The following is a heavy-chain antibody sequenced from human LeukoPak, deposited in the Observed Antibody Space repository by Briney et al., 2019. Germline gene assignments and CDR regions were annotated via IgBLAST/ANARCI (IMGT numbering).Heavy chain of an antibody. D-gene: IGHD4-17*01. V-gene: IGHV3-7*01. J-gene: IGHJ4*02. Sequence: PGGSLRLSCAASGFTFSSYWMSWVRQAPGKGLERVANIKQDGSEKYYVDSVKGRFTISRDNAKNSLYLQMNSLRAEDTAVYYCASASESTVTTGYDYWGQGTLVTVSS. CDR1: GFTFSSYW. CDR2: IKQDGSEK. CDR3: ASASESTVTTGYDY.